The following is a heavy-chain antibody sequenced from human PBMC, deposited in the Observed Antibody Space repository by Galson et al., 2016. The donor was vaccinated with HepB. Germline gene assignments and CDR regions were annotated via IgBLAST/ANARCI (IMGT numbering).Heavy chain of an antibody. CDR1: GYTFTNYA. CDR3: ARDFHGMDV. Sequence: SVKVSCKASGYTFTNYAMHWVRQAPGERLEWMGWMNTANGNTMYSENLQGRVTITWDTAATTAYMDLSSLSSEDTAVYYCARDFHGMDVWGQGTTVTVSS. J-gene: IGHJ6*02. CDR2: MNTANGNT. V-gene: IGHV1-3*04.